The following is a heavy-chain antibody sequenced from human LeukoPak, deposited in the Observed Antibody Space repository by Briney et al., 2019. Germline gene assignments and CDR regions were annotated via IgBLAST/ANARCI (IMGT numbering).Heavy chain of an antibody. Sequence: SETLSLTCTVSGGSISSHYWSWIRQPPGKGLEWIGYIHYSGSTNYNPSLKSRVTISVDTSKNQFSLRLSSVTAADTAVYYCARDRGYVMQGYFDYWGQGTLVTVSS. CDR3: ARDRGYVMQGYFDY. CDR1: GGSISSHY. D-gene: IGHD3-22*01. V-gene: IGHV4-59*11. J-gene: IGHJ4*02. CDR2: IHYSGST.